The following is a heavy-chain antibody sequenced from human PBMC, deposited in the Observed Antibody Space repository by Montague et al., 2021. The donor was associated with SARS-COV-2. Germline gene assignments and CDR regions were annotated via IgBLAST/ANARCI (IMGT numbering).Heavy chain of an antibody. V-gene: IGHV4-61*05. CDR2: IFYTGST. D-gene: IGHD6-13*01. Sequence: SETLSLTCTVSGGSIITSNYYWGWLRQPPGKGLEWLGSIFYTGSTNYNPSLKSRVTISLDTSKNQFFLKVTSVTAADTAVYYCARQAAGSYFYYGVDVWGQGTTVTVSS. CDR3: ARQAAGSYFYYGVDV. J-gene: IGHJ6*02. CDR1: GGSIITSNYY.